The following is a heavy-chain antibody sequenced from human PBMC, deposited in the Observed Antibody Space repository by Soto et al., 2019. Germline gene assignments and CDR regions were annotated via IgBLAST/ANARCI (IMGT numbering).Heavy chain of an antibody. CDR1: SGSISSSNW. V-gene: IGHV4-4*02. J-gene: IGHJ5*02. CDR3: ARWWGSYDILTGYGPFDP. CDR2: IYHSGST. Sequence: SETLSLTCAVSSGSISSSNWWSWVRQPPGQGLEWIGEIYHSGSTNYNPSLKSRVTISVDKSKNQFSLKLSSVTAADTAVYYCARWWGSYDILTGYGPFDPWGQGTLATVSS. D-gene: IGHD3-9*01.